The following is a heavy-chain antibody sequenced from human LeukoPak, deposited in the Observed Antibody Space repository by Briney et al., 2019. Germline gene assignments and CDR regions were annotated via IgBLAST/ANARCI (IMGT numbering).Heavy chain of an antibody. V-gene: IGHV3-74*01. CDR3: AREDCSGGSCYPDY. CDR2: INSDGRST. Sequence: PGGSLRLSCAASGFTFSSYGMSWVRQAPGKGLVWVSRINSDGRSTSYADSVKGRFTISRDNAKNTLYLQMNSLRAEDTAVYYCAREDCSGGSCYPDYWGQGTLVTVSS. CDR1: GFTFSSYG. J-gene: IGHJ4*02. D-gene: IGHD2-15*01.